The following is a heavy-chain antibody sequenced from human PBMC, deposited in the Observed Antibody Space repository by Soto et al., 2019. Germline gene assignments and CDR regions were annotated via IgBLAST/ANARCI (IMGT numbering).Heavy chain of an antibody. Sequence: QITLKESGPTLVKPTQTLTLTCTFSGFSLTTRGVGVGWIGHPPGRALECFALIYWDDDKRYSQSLQSRLSITKDTSKNQVVLTMTNVDPVDTATYYCAHIPNYYQYDWFDPWGQGTLVSVSS. CDR3: AHIPNYYQYDWFDP. D-gene: IGHD3-16*01. V-gene: IGHV2-5*02. CDR2: IYWDDDK. J-gene: IGHJ5*02. CDR1: GFSLTTRGVG.